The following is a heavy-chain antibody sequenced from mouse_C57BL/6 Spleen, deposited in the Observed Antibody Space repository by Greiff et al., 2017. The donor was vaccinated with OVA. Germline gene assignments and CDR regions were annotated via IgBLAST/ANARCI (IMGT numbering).Heavy chain of an antibody. CDR3: AKREEFYWYFDV. CDR1: GYTFTSYW. Sequence: QVQLKQPGAELVMPGASVKLSCKASGYTFTSYWMHWVKQRPGQGLEWIGEIDPSDSYTNYNQKFKGKSTLTVDKSSSTAYMQLSSLTSEDSAVYYCAKREEFYWYFDVWGTGTTVTVSS. J-gene: IGHJ1*03. CDR2: IDPSDSYT. V-gene: IGHV1-69*01.